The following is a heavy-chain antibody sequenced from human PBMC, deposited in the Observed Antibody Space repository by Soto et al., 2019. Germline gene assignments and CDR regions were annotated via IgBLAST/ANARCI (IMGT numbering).Heavy chain of an antibody. V-gene: IGHV2-5*02. CDR1: GFSLSTSGVG. D-gene: IGHD3-10*01. Sequence: QITLKESGPTLVKPTQTLTLTCTFSGFSLSTSGVGVGWIRQPPGKALEWLALIYWDDDKRYSPSLKSRLTITKDTSKNQVVLTMTNMDPVDTATYYCAHMNSAWFGELSHDAFDIWGQGTMVTVSS. CDR2: IYWDDDK. J-gene: IGHJ3*02. CDR3: AHMNSAWFGELSHDAFDI.